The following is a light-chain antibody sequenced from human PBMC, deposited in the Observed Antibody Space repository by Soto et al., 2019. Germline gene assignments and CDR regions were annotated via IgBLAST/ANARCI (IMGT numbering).Light chain of an antibody. CDR1: SSDVGGYNY. J-gene: IGLJ1*01. CDR2: EVS. Sequence: QSALTQPASVSGSPGQSITISCTGTSSDVGGYNYVSWYLQHPGKAPKLIIYEVSNRPSGVSNRFSGSKSGNTASLTISGLQAEDEADYYCSSYTRSNTYVFGTGTKVTVL. CDR3: SSYTRSNTYV. V-gene: IGLV2-14*01.